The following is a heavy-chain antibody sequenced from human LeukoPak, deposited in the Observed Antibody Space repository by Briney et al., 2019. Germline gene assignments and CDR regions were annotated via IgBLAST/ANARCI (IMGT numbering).Heavy chain of an antibody. V-gene: IGHV1-18*01. CDR2: INPNNDNT. Sequence: ASAKVSCKASGYTFTNYGIIWVRQAPGQGLEWTVWINPNNDNTNYAQKFQGRVTMTTDTSTRTAYMELRSLRSDDTAVYFCSREITTGNFDYWGQGTLVTVSS. CDR1: GYTFTNYG. CDR3: SREITTGNFDY. D-gene: IGHD4-11*01. J-gene: IGHJ4*02.